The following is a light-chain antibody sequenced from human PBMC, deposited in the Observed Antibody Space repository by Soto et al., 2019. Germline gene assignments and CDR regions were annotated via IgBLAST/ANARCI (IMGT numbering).Light chain of an antibody. J-gene: IGKJ2*01. V-gene: IGKV1-39*01. CDR3: QQSYSTPYT. CDR1: QIISTY. CDR2: AAS. Sequence: DIQMTQSPSSLSASVGDRVTITCRASQIISTYLNWYQQKPGRAPKLLIYAASSLQSGVPSSFSGSGSGTDFTLTISSLQTEDFATYYCQQSYSTPYTFGQGTKLEIK.